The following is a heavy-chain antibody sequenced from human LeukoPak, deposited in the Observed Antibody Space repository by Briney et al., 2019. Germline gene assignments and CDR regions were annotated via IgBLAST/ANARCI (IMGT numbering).Heavy chain of an antibody. CDR2: IKSKTDGGII. V-gene: IGHV3-15*01. J-gene: IGHJ5*02. Sequence: GGSLRLSCAASGFTFSNAWMNWVRQAPGKGLEWVGRIKSKTDGGIIDYAAPVKGRFTISRDGSKKTLYLQMNSLKTEDTAVYYCTTPFFVVPSSWGQGTLVTVSS. CDR1: GFTFSNAW. D-gene: IGHD3-16*02. CDR3: TTPFFVVPSS.